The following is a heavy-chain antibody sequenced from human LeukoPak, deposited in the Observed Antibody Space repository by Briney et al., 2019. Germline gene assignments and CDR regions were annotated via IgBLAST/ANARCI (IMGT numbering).Heavy chain of an antibody. CDR1: GGSISSNNYY. Sequence: PSETLSLTCTVSGGSISSNNYYWGWIRQPPGKGLEWIGSIYYSGSTYSTPSLKSRATISADTSKNQFSLKLSSVTAADTAVYYCARRSPIYDNSGYLPYAFDIWGQGTMVTVSS. CDR3: ARRSPIYDNSGYLPYAFDI. J-gene: IGHJ3*02. CDR2: IYYSGST. V-gene: IGHV4-39*01. D-gene: IGHD3-22*01.